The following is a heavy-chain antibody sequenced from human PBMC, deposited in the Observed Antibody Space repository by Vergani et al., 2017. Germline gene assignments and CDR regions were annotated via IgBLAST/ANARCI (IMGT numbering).Heavy chain of an antibody. CDR2: IYHSGST. J-gene: IGHJ4*02. Sequence: QVQLQASGPGLVKPSGTLSLTCAVSGGSIRSSNWWSWVRQPPGKGLEWMGEIYHSGSTNYNPSLKSRVTISVDKSKNQFSLKLSYVTAADTDVYYCARITRRAVERGVDYWGQGTLVTVSS. D-gene: IGHD6-19*01. CDR3: ARITRRAVERGVDY. CDR1: GGSIRSSNW. V-gene: IGHV4-4*02.